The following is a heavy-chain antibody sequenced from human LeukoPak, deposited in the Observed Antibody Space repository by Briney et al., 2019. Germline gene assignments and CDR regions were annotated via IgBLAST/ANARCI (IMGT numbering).Heavy chain of an antibody. Sequence: PSETLSLTCTVSGGSISRYYWSWIRQPPGKGLEWIGYIYYSGSTNYNPSLKSRVTISVDTSKNQFSLKLSSVTAADTAVYYCARHVAVTPRSRGYSMDVWGQGTTVTVSS. CDR2: IYYSGST. D-gene: IGHD2-21*02. V-gene: IGHV4-59*08. CDR1: GGSISRYY. CDR3: ARHVAVTPRSRGYSMDV. J-gene: IGHJ6*02.